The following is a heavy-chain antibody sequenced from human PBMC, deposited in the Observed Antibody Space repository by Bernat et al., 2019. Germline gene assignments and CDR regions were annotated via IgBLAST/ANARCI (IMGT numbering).Heavy chain of an antibody. J-gene: IGHJ4*02. V-gene: IGHV3-15*01. CDR3: ATADQLLLYFDY. D-gene: IGHD2-2*01. CDR1: GFTFSNAW. Sequence: EVQLVESGGGLVKPGGSLRLSCAASGFTFSNAWMSWVRQAPGKGLEWVGRIKSRTDGGTTDYAAPVKGRFTISRDDSKNTLYLQMNSLKTEDTAVYYCATADQLLLYFDYWGQGTLVTVSS. CDR2: IKSRTDGGTT.